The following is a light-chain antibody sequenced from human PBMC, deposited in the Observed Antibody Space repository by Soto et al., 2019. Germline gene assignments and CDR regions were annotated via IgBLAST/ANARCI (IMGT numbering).Light chain of an antibody. CDR3: LSYTSSRTSWV. Sequence: QSALTQPASVSGSPGQSITISCAGSSSDIGAYNYVSWYQHHPGKAPKLMIYDVTNRPSGGSDRFSGSKSGNTASLTISGLQAEDEADYYCLSYTSSRTSWVFGGGTKVTVL. CDR2: DVT. V-gene: IGLV2-14*03. CDR1: SSDIGAYNY. J-gene: IGLJ3*02.